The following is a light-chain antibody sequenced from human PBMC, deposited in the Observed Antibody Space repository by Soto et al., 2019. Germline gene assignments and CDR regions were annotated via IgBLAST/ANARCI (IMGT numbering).Light chain of an antibody. CDR1: QSISSY. Sequence: DIQMTQSPSSLSASVGDRVTITCRASQSISSYLNWYQQKPGKAPKLLIYAASSLQSGVPSRFSGSGSGTDFTLTIISLQPEDFASYYCQQSYTTPCTFGQGTDLEI. CDR3: QQSYTTPCT. V-gene: IGKV1-39*01. J-gene: IGKJ2*02. CDR2: AAS.